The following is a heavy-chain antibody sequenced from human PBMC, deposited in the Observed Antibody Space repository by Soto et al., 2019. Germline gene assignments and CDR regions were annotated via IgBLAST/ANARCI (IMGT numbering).Heavy chain of an antibody. CDR2: IIPIFGTA. D-gene: IGHD3-22*01. V-gene: IGHV1-69*13. CDR3: ARDLVYDSRTDYYYYGMDV. Sequence: GASVNVSCKASGGTFSSYAISWVRQAPGQGLEWMGGIIPIFGTANYAQKFQGRVTITADESTSTAYMELSSLRSEDTAVYYCARDLVYDSRTDYYYYGMDVWGQGTTVTVSS. J-gene: IGHJ6*02. CDR1: GGTFSSYA.